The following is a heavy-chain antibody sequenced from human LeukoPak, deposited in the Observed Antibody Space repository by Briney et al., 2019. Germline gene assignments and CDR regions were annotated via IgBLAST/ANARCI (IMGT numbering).Heavy chain of an antibody. CDR1: GFTFSSFA. D-gene: IGHD6-6*01. J-gene: IGHJ4*02. CDR2: ISSSGGST. Sequence: PGGSLRLSCAASGFTFSSFAMSWVRQAPGKGLEWVSPISSSGGSTYYADSVKGWFTISRDNSKNTLYLQMNSLRAEDTAVYYCARGRRGSSSLDYWGQGTLVTVSS. V-gene: IGHV3-23*01. CDR3: ARGRRGSSSLDY.